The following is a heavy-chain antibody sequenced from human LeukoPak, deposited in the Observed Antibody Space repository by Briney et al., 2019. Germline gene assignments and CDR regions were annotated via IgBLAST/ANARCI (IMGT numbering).Heavy chain of an antibody. Sequence: SETLSLTCAVSGGSISSGGYSWSWIRQPPGKGLEWIGYIYHSGSTYYNPSLKSRVTISVDRSKNQFSLKLSSVTAADTAVYYCARDQAGAIDYWGQGTLVTVSS. CDR3: ARDQAGAIDY. CDR2: IYHSGST. J-gene: IGHJ4*02. V-gene: IGHV4-30-2*01. CDR1: GGSISSGGYS.